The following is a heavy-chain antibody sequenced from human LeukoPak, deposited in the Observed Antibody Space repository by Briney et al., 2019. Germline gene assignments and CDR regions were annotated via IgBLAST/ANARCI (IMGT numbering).Heavy chain of an antibody. J-gene: IGHJ4*02. D-gene: IGHD3-10*01. V-gene: IGHV3-30*18. CDR2: ISYDGRNQ. CDR1: RFTFRNYG. Sequence: QPGGSLRLSCAASRFTFRNYGMHWGRQAPGKGLEWLTLISYDGRNQFYADSVKGRFTISRDNSRDTLYLQMDGLRPEDTAVYFCAKYYHLNGATYPGHWGQGTLVTVSS. CDR3: AKYYHLNGATYPGH.